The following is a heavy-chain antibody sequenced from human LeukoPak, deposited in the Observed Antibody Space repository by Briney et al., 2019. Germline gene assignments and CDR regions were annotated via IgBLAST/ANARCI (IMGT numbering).Heavy chain of an antibody. CDR2: VSGSGGTT. J-gene: IGHJ6*03. CDR3: AREKGGYCSGGSCWNYYYYYMDV. Sequence: GGSLRLSCAASGLTFSSYAMSWVRQAPGNGLEWVSGVSGSGGTTYYADSVKGRFTISRDNSKNTLYLQMNSLRAEDTAVYYCAREKGGYCSGGSCWNYYYYYMDVWGKGTTVTVSS. CDR1: GLTFSSYA. V-gene: IGHV3-23*01. D-gene: IGHD2-15*01.